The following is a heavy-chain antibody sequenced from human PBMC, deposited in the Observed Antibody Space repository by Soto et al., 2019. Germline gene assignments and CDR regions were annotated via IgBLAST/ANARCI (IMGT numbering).Heavy chain of an antibody. CDR1: GFTFSSYS. CDR3: ARAFSSGYGTTYYYGMDV. CDR2: ISSSSSYI. V-gene: IGHV3-21*01. D-gene: IGHD3-22*01. J-gene: IGHJ6*02. Sequence: GGSLRLSCAASGFTFSSYSMNWVRQAPGKGLERVSSISSSSSYIYYADSVKGRFTISRDNAKNSLYLQMNSLRAEDTAVYYCARAFSSGYGTTYYYGMDVWGQGTTVTVSS.